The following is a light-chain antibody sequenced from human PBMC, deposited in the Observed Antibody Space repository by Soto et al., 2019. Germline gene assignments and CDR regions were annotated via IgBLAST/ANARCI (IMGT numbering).Light chain of an antibody. CDR1: QTVSNNY. CDR3: QQYISSPLT. CDR2: GAS. V-gene: IGKV3-20*01. Sequence: EIVLTQSPGTVSLSPGERATLSCRASQTVSNNYLAWYQQKPGQAPRLVIYGASNRATGIPDRFSASGSGTDFTLTISRLEPEDFAVYYCQQYISSPLTFGQGTKVDIK. J-gene: IGKJ1*01.